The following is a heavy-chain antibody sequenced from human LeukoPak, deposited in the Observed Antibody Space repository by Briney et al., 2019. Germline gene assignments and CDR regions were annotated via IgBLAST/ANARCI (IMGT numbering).Heavy chain of an antibody. Sequence: ASVKVSCKASGYSFPGYYMHWVRQAPGQGLEWMGWINPNSGGTNYAQKFQGRVTMTRDTSITTAYMELSSLRSDDTAVYYCARGAHSYWGSRVAYWGQGTLVTVSS. V-gene: IGHV1-2*02. J-gene: IGHJ4*02. CDR1: GYSFPGYY. D-gene: IGHD7-27*01. CDR2: INPNSGGT. CDR3: ARGAHSYWGSRVAY.